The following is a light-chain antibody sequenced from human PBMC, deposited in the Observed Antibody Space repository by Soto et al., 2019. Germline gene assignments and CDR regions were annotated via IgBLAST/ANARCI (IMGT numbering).Light chain of an antibody. V-gene: IGKV3-20*01. CDR2: GAS. Sequence: EIVLTKSPGTLSLSPWERATLSCRASQSVSSNYLAWYQQKPGQAPRLLIYGASSRATGIPDRFSGSGSGTEFTLTISRLEPADFAVYYCQQYGGSPWTFGQGTKVDIK. CDR1: QSVSSNY. CDR3: QQYGGSPWT. J-gene: IGKJ1*01.